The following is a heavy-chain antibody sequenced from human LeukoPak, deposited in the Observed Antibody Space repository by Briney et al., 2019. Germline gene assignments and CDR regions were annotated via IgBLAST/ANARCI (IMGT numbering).Heavy chain of an antibody. V-gene: IGHV3-23*01. CDR1: GFTFNTYT. Sequence: GGSLRLSCVASGFTFNTYTMGWVRQAPGKGLDWFSAIGPSGTSTYYADSVKGRFIISRDNSKNILFLQMDSLRADDTAVYFCAKGSAAVRPYYFDFWGQGIQVTVSS. D-gene: IGHD3-10*01. J-gene: IGHJ4*02. CDR3: AKGSAAVRPYYFDF. CDR2: IGPSGTST.